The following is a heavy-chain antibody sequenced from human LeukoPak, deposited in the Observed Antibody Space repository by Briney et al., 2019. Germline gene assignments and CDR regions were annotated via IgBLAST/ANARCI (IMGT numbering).Heavy chain of an antibody. CDR3: ARGHRPGSYSPPDY. J-gene: IGHJ4*02. CDR2: TNPNSGNT. V-gene: IGHV1-8*02. D-gene: IGHD1-26*01. Sequence: ASVKVSCKASGYTFTSYTMNWVRQATGQGLEWMGWTNPNSGNTGYAQKFQGRVTMTRNTSISTAYMELSSLRSEDTAVYYCARGHRPGSYSPPDYWGQGTLVTVSS. CDR1: GYTFTSYT.